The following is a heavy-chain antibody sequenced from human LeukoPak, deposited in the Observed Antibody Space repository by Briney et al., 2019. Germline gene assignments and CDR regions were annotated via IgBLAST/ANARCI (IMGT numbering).Heavy chain of an antibody. CDR1: GFTFSSYG. CDR3: ARDKIGSSSWSYHFDY. Sequence: GGSLRLSCEASGFTFSSYGMHWVRQAPGKGLEWVAVIWYDGSDENYAESVKGRFTIFRDNSKNTLYLQMNGLRAEDTAVYYCARDKIGSSSWSYHFDYWGQGTLVTVSS. J-gene: IGHJ4*02. CDR2: IWYDGSDE. V-gene: IGHV3-33*01. D-gene: IGHD6-13*01.